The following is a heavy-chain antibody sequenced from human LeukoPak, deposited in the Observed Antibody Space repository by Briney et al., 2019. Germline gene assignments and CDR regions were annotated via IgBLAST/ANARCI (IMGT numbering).Heavy chain of an antibody. D-gene: IGHD1-26*01. CDR2: ISSSSSYT. CDR3: ARDRRRYSGSLTHSSYFEY. CDR1: GFTFSDYY. Sequence: NTGGSLRLSCAASGFTFSDYYMSWIRQAPGKGLEWVSYISSSSSYTNYADSVKGRFTISRDNAKNSLYLQMNSLRAEDTAVYYCARDRRRYSGSLTHSSYFEYWGQGTLVTVSS. J-gene: IGHJ4*02. V-gene: IGHV3-11*06.